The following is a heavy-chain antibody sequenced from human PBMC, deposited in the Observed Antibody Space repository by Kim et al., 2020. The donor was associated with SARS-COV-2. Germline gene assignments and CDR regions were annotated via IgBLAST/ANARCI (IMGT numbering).Heavy chain of an antibody. Sequence: GGSLRLSCAASGFTFNDYVMNWVRQTPGRGLEWVSLISGDGRITYYPDSVKGRFTISRDNSKSTLYLQMNRLRIEDTAFYYCARDIEYEQTFRRAPFDFWGQGKMVTVSS. CDR1: GFTFNDYV. V-gene: IGHV3-43*02. J-gene: IGHJ3*01. CDR2: ISGDGRIT. D-gene: IGHD2-2*01. CDR3: ARDIEYEQTFRRAPFDF.